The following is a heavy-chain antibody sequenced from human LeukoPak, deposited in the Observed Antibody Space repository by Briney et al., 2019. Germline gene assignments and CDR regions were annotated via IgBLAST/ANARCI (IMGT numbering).Heavy chain of an antibody. D-gene: IGHD6-19*01. Sequence: GGSLRLSCAASGFTFSNAWMSWVRQAPGKGLEWVSAISGSGGSTYYADSVKGRFTISRDNSKNTLYLQMNSLRAEDTAVYYCAKGSAVAGPLYYWGQGTLVTVSS. CDR1: GFTFSNAW. CDR2: ISGSGGST. CDR3: AKGSAVAGPLYY. J-gene: IGHJ4*02. V-gene: IGHV3-23*01.